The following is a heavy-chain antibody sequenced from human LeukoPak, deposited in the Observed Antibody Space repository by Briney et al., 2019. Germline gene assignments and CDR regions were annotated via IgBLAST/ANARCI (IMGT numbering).Heavy chain of an antibody. D-gene: IGHD3-10*01. V-gene: IGHV4-38-2*02. CDR1: GYSISSGYY. CDR2: IYHSGST. J-gene: IGHJ4*02. Sequence: SETLSLTCTVSGYSISSGYYWGWIRQPPGEGLEWIGSIYHSGSTYYNPSLKSRVTISVDTSKNQFSLKLSSVTAADTAVHYCARVFGQRRYSGNYFDYWGQGTLVTVSS. CDR3: ARVFGQRRYSGNYFDY.